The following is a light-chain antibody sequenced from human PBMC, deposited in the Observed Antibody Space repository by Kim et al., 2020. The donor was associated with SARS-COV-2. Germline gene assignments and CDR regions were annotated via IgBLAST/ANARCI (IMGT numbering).Light chain of an antibody. CDR2: YDT. J-gene: IGLJ3*02. CDR3: QVWDSGSDQWV. V-gene: IGLV3-21*04. Sequence: SYELTQPPSVSEAPGKTATITCGGDDIGTKSVHWYQQKPGQAPVLVIYYDTDRPSGIPERFFASNSGNTATLTVSRVEAGDEADYCCQVWDSGSDQWVFG. CDR1: DIGTKS.